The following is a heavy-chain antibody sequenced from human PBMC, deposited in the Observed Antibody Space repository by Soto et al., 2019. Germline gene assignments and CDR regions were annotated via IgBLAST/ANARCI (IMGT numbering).Heavy chain of an antibody. J-gene: IGHJ4*02. CDR3: ARSYKSGRFYFDY. Sequence: GGSLRLSCAASGFTFTTYAIHWVRQAPGKGLEWAAFISYDGNNKNYADSVKGRFTISRDNSKNTVYLQMNSLTAEDTAVYYCARSYKSGRFYFDYWGQGSLVTVSS. CDR1: GFTFTTYA. D-gene: IGHD6-19*01. V-gene: IGHV3-30-3*01. CDR2: ISYDGNNK.